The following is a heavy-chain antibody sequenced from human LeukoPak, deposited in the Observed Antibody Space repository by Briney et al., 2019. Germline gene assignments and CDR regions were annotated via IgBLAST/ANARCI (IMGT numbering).Heavy chain of an antibody. CDR3: ARGASSRVRFLEWLLYFDY. Sequence: PSETLSLTCAVYGGSFSGYYWSWIRQPPGKGLEWIGEINHSGSTNYNPSLKSRVTISVDTSKNQSSLKLSSVTAADTAVYYCARGASSRVRFLEWLLYFDYWGQGTLVTVSS. V-gene: IGHV4-34*01. D-gene: IGHD3-3*01. CDR2: INHSGST. CDR1: GGSFSGYY. J-gene: IGHJ4*02.